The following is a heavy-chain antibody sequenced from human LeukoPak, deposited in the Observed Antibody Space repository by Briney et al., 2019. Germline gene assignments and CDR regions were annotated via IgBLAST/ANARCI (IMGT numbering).Heavy chain of an antibody. Sequence: SETLSLTCAVYGGSFSGYYWSWIRQPPGKGLEWIGEINHSGSTNYNPSLKSRVTISVDTSKNQFSLKLSSVTAADTAVYYCARSARYNSPLHYWGQGTLVTVSS. V-gene: IGHV4-34*01. CDR3: ARSARYNSPLHY. CDR1: GGSFSGYY. CDR2: INHSGST. J-gene: IGHJ4*02. D-gene: IGHD1-1*01.